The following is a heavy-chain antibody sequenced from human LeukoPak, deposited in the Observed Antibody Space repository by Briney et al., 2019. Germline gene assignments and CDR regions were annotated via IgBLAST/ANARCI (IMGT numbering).Heavy chain of an antibody. Sequence: ASVKVSCKASGYTFTSYGISWVRQAPGQGLEWMGLISAYSGNTNYAQKVQGRVSMTTDTSTSTAYMELRSLRSDDTAVYYCAKDRGWQYADYETVAVEHWGQGTLVTVSS. CDR2: ISAYSGNT. CDR3: AKDRGWQYADYETVAVEH. J-gene: IGHJ4*02. CDR1: GYTFTSYG. V-gene: IGHV1-18*01. D-gene: IGHD4-17*01.